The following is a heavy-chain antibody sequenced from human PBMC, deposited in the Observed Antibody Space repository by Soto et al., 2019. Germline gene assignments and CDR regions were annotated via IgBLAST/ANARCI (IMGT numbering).Heavy chain of an antibody. D-gene: IGHD6-13*01. CDR1: GFTFSGFD. CDR2: IGTAGDT. J-gene: IGHJ4*02. V-gene: IGHV3-13*01. CDR3: AKSILSSRTKEFDY. Sequence: GGSLRLSCEASGFTFSGFDMHWVRQPTGKGLEWVSTIGTAGDTYYAVSVKGRFTISRDNSKNTLYLQMNSLRAEDTAVYYCAKSILSSRTKEFDYWGQGTLVTVSS.